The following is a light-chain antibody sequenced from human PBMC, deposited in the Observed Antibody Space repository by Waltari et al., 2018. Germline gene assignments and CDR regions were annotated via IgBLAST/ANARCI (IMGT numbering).Light chain of an antibody. CDR3: QQTYSTPGIT. J-gene: IGKJ5*01. CDR2: GAS. V-gene: IGKV1-39*01. CDR1: QKINGY. Sequence: DIQMTQSPSSLSASVGDRVTITCRAGQKINGYLNWYQHKPGKAPKLLIYGASNLQTGVPSRFSGSESGTDFTLTINSLQPEGFATYFCQQTYSTPGITFGQGTRLEI.